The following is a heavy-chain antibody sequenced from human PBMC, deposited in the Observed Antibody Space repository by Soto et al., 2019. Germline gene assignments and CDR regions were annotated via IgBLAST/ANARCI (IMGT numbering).Heavy chain of an antibody. CDR3: ARDRGDYYDSSGYSAYFEY. J-gene: IGHJ4*02. D-gene: IGHD3-22*01. CDR1: GGSISSYY. V-gene: IGHV4-59*01. CDR2: IYYSGST. Sequence: SETLSLTCTVSGGSISSYYWSWIRQPPGKGLEWIGYIYYSGSTNYNPSLKSRVTISVDTSKNQFSLKLSSVTAADTAVYYCARDRGDYYDSSGYSAYFEYWGQGTLVTVSS.